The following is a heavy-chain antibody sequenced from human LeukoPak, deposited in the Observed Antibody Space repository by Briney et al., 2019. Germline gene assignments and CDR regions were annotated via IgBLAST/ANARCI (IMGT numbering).Heavy chain of an antibody. D-gene: IGHD6-13*01. CDR3: ARPIAAAGTGLVDY. J-gene: IGHJ4*02. CDR1: GYSFTSYW. V-gene: IGHV5-51*01. Sequence: PGESLKISCKGSGYSFTSYWIGWVRQMPGKGLEWKGITYPGDSDTRYSPSFQGQVTISADKSISTAYLQWSSLKASDTAMYYCARPIAAAGTGLVDYWGQGTLVTVSS. CDR2: TYPGDSDT.